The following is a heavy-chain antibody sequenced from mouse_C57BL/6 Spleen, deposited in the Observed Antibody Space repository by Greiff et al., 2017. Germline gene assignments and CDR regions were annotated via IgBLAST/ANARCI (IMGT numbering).Heavy chain of an antibody. Sequence: QVQLQQSGAELVKPGASVKISCKASGYAFSSYWMNWVKQRPGKGLEWIGQIYPGDGDTNYNGKFKGKATLTADKSSSTAYMQLSSLTSEDSAVYFCARSGLGQGLYAMDYWGQGTSVTVSS. CDR1: GYAFSSYW. D-gene: IGHD4-1*01. CDR3: ARSGLGQGLYAMDY. V-gene: IGHV1-80*01. J-gene: IGHJ4*01. CDR2: IYPGDGDT.